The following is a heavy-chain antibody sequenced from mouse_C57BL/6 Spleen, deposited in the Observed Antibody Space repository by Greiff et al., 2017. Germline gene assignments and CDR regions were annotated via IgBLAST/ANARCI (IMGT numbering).Heavy chain of an antibody. CDR2: ISSGSSTI. D-gene: IGHD1-1*01. V-gene: IGHV5-17*01. CDR1: GFTFSDYG. J-gene: IGHJ4*01. Sequence: VQLQQSGGGLVKPGGSLKLSCAASGFTFSDYGMHWVRQAPEKGLEWVAYISSGSSTIYYADTVKGRFTISRDNAKNTLFLQMTSLRSEDTAMYYCARPYITTVVATRAMDYWGQGTSVTVSS. CDR3: ARPYITTVVATRAMDY.